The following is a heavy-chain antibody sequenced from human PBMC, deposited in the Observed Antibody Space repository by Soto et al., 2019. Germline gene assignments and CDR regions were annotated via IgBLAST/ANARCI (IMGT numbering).Heavy chain of an antibody. Sequence: GGSLRLSCAASGFTFSSYAMSWVRQAPGKGLECVSAISGSGCSTYYADSVKGRFTISRDYSKNTLYLQMNSLRAEDTAVYYCAKDRYYDILTGYPPSDYWGQGTLVTVSS. J-gene: IGHJ4*02. V-gene: IGHV3-23*01. CDR2: ISGSGCST. CDR3: AKDRYYDILTGYPPSDY. CDR1: GFTFSSYA. D-gene: IGHD3-9*01.